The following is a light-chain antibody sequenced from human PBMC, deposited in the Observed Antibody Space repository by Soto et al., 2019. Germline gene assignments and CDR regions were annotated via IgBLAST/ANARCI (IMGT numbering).Light chain of an antibody. J-gene: IGKJ4*01. CDR1: QSISSY. Sequence: DIQMTQSPSSLSASEGDRVTITCRASQSISSYLNWYQQKPGKAPNLLIYATSSLQTGVPSRFSGSGSGTDFTLTVSSLQPEDFATYYCQQSYNIPLTFGGGTKVDIK. CDR3: QQSYNIPLT. CDR2: ATS. V-gene: IGKV1-39*01.